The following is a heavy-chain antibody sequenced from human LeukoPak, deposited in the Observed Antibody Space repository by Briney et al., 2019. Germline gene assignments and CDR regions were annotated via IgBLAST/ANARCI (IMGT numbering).Heavy chain of an antibody. J-gene: IGHJ4*02. CDR2: INHSGST. CDR3: ARRVGAYTNILYYFDY. CDR1: GGSFSGYY. V-gene: IGHV4-34*01. Sequence: SETLSLTCAVYGGSFSGYYWSWIRQPPGKGLEWIGEINHSGSTNYNPSLKSRVTISVDTSKNQFSLKLGSVTAADTAVYYCARRVGAYTNILYYFDYWGQGTLVTVSS. D-gene: IGHD3-9*01.